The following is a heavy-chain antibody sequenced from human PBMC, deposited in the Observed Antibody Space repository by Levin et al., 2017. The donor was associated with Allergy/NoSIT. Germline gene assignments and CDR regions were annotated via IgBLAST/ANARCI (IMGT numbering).Heavy chain of an antibody. CDR1: GYSFTNYW. J-gene: IGHJ4*02. D-gene: IGHD3-10*01. V-gene: IGHV5-10-1*01. Sequence: GGSLRLSCKGSGYSFTNYWINWVRQVPGKGLEWMGRIDPSDSYTNYSPSFQGHVTISADKSISTAYLQWSSLKASDTAIYYCARASTMGRGPQGFDYWGQGALVTVSS. CDR2: IDPSDSYT. CDR3: ARASTMGRGPQGFDY.